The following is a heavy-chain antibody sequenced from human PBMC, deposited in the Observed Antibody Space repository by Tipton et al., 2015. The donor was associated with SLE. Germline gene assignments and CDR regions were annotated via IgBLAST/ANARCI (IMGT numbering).Heavy chain of an antibody. D-gene: IGHD5-12*01. J-gene: IGHJ3*02. CDR3: ASPLVATGAFDI. V-gene: IGHV4-59*01. CDR2: IYYSGST. CDR1: GGSISSYY. Sequence: TLSLTCTVSGGSISSYYWSWIRQPPGKGLEWIGYIYYSGSTNYNPSLKSRVTISVDTSKNQFSLKLSSVTAADTAVYYCASPLVATGAFDIWGQGTMVTVSS.